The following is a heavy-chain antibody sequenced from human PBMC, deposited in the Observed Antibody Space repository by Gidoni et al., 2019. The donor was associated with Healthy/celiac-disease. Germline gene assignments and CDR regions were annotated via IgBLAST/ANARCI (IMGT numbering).Heavy chain of an antibody. J-gene: IGHJ4*02. CDR3: AKAYYYSSSWYPIDY. D-gene: IGHD6-13*01. Sequence: EVQLLESGGGLVHPGGSLRPSCASSGFTFLSYAMSWGRQAPGKGLEWVSAISGSGGSTYYADYVKGRFTISRDNSKNTLYLQMNSLRAEDTAVYYCAKAYYYSSSWYPIDYWGQGTLVTVSS. CDR2: ISGSGGST. CDR1: GFTFLSYA. V-gene: IGHV3-23*01.